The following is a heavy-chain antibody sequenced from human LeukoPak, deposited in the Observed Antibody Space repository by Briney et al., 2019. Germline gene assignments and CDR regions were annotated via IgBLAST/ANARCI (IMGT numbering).Heavy chain of an antibody. CDR2: IWYDGTNK. Sequence: GGSLRLSXAASGFSFSSYGMHWVRQAPGKGLEWVAVIWYDGTNKYYADSVKGRFTISRDNSKNTLYLQMNSLRAEDTAVYYCARDQRGFSYSKYYFDYWGQGTLVTVSS. V-gene: IGHV3-33*01. CDR3: ARDQRGFSYSKYYFDY. J-gene: IGHJ4*02. CDR1: GFSFSSYG. D-gene: IGHD5-18*01.